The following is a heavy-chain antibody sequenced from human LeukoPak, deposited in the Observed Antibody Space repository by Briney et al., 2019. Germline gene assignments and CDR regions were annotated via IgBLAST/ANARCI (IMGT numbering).Heavy chain of an antibody. CDR2: IYYSGST. CDR3: ARHVSPGGLYYYYYMDV. CDR1: GGSISSSSYY. Sequence: SGTLSLTCSVSGGSISSSSYYWGWIRQPPGKGLEWIGSIYYSGSTYYNPSLKSRVTISVDTSKNQFSLKLSSVTAADTAVYYCARHVSPGGLYYYYYMDVWGKGTTVTVSS. V-gene: IGHV4-39*01. J-gene: IGHJ6*03. D-gene: IGHD1-26*01.